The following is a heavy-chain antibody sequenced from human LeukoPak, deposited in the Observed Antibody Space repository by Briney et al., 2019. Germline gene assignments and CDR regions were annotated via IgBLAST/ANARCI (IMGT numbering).Heavy chain of an antibody. CDR2: IIPILGIA. Sequence: ASVKVSCKASGGTLSSYAISWVRQAPGQGLEWMGRIIPILGIANYAQKFQGRVTITADKSTSTAYMELSSLRSEDTAVYYCARATLPITQGSYYYGMDVWGQGTTVTVSS. J-gene: IGHJ6*02. V-gene: IGHV1-69*04. CDR3: ARATLPITQGSYYYGMDV. CDR1: GGTLSSYA.